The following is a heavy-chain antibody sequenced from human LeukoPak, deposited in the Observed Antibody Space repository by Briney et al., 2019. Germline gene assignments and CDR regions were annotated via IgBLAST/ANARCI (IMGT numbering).Heavy chain of an antibody. J-gene: IGHJ6*03. CDR2: ISGSGGST. CDR3: ARRRVSSSSWYSTYYYYFYMDV. Sequence: GGSLRLSCAASGFTFSSYAMSWVRQAPGKGLEWVSAISGSGGSTYYADSVKGRFTISRDNSKNTLYLQMNSLRAEDTAVYFCARRRVSSSSWYSTYYYYFYMDVWGKGTTVTVSS. V-gene: IGHV3-23*01. D-gene: IGHD6-13*01. CDR1: GFTFSSYA.